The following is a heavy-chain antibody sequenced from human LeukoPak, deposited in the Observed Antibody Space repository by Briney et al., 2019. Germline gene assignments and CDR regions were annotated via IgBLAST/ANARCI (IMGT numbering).Heavy chain of an antibody. Sequence: GGSLRLSCAASGFTYSTYAMTWVRQAPGKGLEWVSAISAGGGSTYYADSVKGRSTISRDNSKNTLYLEMNSLRAEDTAVYYCARDVSYNSLDYWGQGTLVTVSS. V-gene: IGHV3-23*01. CDR3: ARDVSYNSLDY. D-gene: IGHD6-13*01. CDR2: ISAGGGST. J-gene: IGHJ4*02. CDR1: GFTYSTYA.